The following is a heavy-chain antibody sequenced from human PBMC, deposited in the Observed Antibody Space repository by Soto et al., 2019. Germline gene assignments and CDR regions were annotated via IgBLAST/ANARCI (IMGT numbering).Heavy chain of an antibody. J-gene: IGHJ4*02. CDR3: ARDPSMITFGGVVVGVDY. D-gene: IGHD3-16*02. CDR2: ISAYNGNT. CDR1: GYTFTSYG. Sequence: QVQLVQSGAEVKKPGASVKVSCKASGYTFTSYGISWVRQAPGQGLEWMGWISAYNGNTNYAQKVQGRVTMTTDTSTSTAYMELRSLRSDDTAVYYCARDPSMITFGGVVVGVDYWGQGTLVTVSS. V-gene: IGHV1-18*01.